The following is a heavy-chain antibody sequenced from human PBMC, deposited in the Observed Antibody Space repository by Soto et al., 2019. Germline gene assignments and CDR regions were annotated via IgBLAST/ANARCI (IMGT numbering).Heavy chain of an antibody. Sequence: QVQLVQSGAEVRKPGSSVTVSCKASGGTFSTYGITWVRQAPGQGLEWMGNIIPLIGTANYAQRFRCRVTITADESSTTGYMELTSLRSEDTAVYYCARVVMTTVPASFYYGLDVWGQGTTVTVSS. D-gene: IGHD4-4*01. CDR2: IIPLIGTA. J-gene: IGHJ6*02. CDR3: ARVVMTTVPASFYYGLDV. CDR1: GGTFSTYG. V-gene: IGHV1-69*18.